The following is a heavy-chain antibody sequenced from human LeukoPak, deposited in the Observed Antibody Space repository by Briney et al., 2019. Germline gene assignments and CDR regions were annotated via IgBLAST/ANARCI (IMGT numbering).Heavy chain of an antibody. D-gene: IGHD1-26*01. V-gene: IGHV4-34*01. Sequence: PSETLSLTCAVHGGSFRGYYWSWIRQPPGKGLEWIASIYYSGSTYYTPSLKSRVTISVHTSKNQLSLKLSSLTAADTAVYYCARHEYSGSYYGLSWFDPWGQGTLVTVSS. CDR1: GGSFRGYY. CDR3: ARHEYSGSYYGLSWFDP. J-gene: IGHJ5*02. CDR2: IYYSGST.